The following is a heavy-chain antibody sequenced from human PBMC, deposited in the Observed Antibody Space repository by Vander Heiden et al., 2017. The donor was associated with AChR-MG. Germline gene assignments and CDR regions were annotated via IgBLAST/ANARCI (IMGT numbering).Heavy chain of an antibody. CDR1: GGSISSYY. CDR2: IYYSGRT. Sequence: QVQLQESGPGLVKPSETLSLTCTVSGGSISSYYWSWIRQPPGKGLEWIGYIYYSGRTNYNPALKSRVTISVDTSKNQFSLKLRSVTAADTAVYYYASASRAAAGSLDYWGQGTLVTVSS. J-gene: IGHJ4*02. D-gene: IGHD6-13*01. CDR3: ASASRAAAGSLDY. V-gene: IGHV4-59*08.